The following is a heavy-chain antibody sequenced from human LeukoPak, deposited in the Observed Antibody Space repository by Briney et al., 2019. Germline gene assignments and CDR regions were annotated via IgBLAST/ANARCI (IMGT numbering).Heavy chain of an antibody. CDR2: ISGSGGTT. J-gene: IGHJ6*02. V-gene: IGHV3-23*01. Sequence: GGSLRLSCAASGFNFLTYAMSWVRQAPGMGLEWVSSISGSGGTTDYADSVKGRFTISRDNSKNTLYLQMNSLRAGDTAAYYCAKPQGPSFGIELPAVFPRGGAMDVWGQGTTVTVSS. CDR1: GFNFLTYA. D-gene: IGHD2-2*01. CDR3: AKPQGPSFGIELPAVFPRGGAMDV.